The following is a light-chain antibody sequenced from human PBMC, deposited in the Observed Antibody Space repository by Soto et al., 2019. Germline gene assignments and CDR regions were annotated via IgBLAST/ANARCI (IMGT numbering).Light chain of an antibody. CDR2: VAS. J-gene: IGKJ4*01. V-gene: IGKV1-9*01. CDR3: QQLNSHPLT. Sequence: DIQLTQSPSFLSASVGDRVTISCRASQGITSYLAWYQQKPGKAPKVLVYVASTLQSGVPSRSSGSGSGTQFTLTISSLQPEDSATYYCQQLNSHPLTFGGGTKVEIK. CDR1: QGITSY.